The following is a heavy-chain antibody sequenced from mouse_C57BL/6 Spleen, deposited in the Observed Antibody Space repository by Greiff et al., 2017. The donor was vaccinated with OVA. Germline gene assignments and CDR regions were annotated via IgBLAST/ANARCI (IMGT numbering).Heavy chain of an antibody. V-gene: IGHV1-82*01. J-gene: IGHJ1*03. D-gene: IGHD2-2*01. CDR3: ARVGYDWYFDV. CDR1: GYAFSSSW. CDR2: IYPGDGDT. Sequence: QVQLQQSGPELVKPGASVKISCKASGYAFSSSWMNWVKQRPGKGLEWIGRIYPGDGDTNYNGKFKGKATLTADKSSSTAYMQLSSLTSEDSAVYYCARVGYDWYFDVWGTGTTVTVSS.